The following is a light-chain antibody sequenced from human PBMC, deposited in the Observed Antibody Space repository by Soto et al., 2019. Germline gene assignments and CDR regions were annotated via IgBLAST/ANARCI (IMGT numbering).Light chain of an antibody. J-gene: IGKJ1*01. CDR2: GAS. CDR3: IKHYSYNQK. CDR1: QGIITY. Sequence: SSLASSVLDRVTITCRSSQGIITYLVWYHQKPGKAPKRLIYGASSLQSGVPSRFSGSGSGTEFTLTISSLQPEDFATYYCIKHYSYNQKFGQGNKVDIK. V-gene: IGKV1-17*01.